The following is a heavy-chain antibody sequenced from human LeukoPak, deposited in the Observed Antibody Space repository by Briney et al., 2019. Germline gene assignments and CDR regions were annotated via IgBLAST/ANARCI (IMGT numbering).Heavy chain of an antibody. CDR3: ARDGITMVRGADAFDI. D-gene: IGHD3-10*01. V-gene: IGHV4-59*01. Sequence: SETLPLTCTVSGGSISSYYWSWIRQPPGKGLEWIGYIYYSGSTNYNPSLKSRVTISVDTSKNQFSLKLSSVTAADTAVYYCARDGITMVRGADAFDIWGQGTMVTVSS. CDR2: IYYSGST. J-gene: IGHJ3*02. CDR1: GGSISSYY.